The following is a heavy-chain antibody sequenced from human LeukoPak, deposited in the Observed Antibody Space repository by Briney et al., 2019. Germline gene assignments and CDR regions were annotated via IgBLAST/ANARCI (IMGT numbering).Heavy chain of an antibody. CDR1: GFTFSSYW. D-gene: IGHD3-16*01. V-gene: IGHV3-7*03. Sequence: PGGSLRLSCAASGFTFSSYWMSWVRQAPGKGLEWVANIKQDGSEKYYVDSVKGRFTISRDNSKNTLHLQMNSLRAEDTAVYYCARDRSGEWDFDYWGQGTLVTVSS. J-gene: IGHJ4*02. CDR2: IKQDGSEK. CDR3: ARDRSGEWDFDY.